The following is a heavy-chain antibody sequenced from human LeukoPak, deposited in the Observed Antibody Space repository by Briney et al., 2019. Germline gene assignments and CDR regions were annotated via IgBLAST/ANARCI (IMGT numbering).Heavy chain of an antibody. D-gene: IGHD5-18*01. J-gene: IGHJ4*02. CDR1: GFIFGNYW. CDR2: IKEDGSDK. Sequence: PGGSLRLSCGASGFIFGNYWMTWVRQAPGMGLEWVASIKEDGSDKDYVDSVRGRFTISRDNTKNSLYLQMNSLRAEDTAVYYCAQDLGWIHFRNWGQGTLVTVSS. V-gene: IGHV3-7*01. CDR3: AQDLGWIHFRN.